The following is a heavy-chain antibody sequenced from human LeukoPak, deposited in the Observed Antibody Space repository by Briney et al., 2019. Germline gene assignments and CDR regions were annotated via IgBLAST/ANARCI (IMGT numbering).Heavy chain of an antibody. CDR3: AGDSSGYYYVYHY. Sequence: SVKVSCKASGGTFSSYAISWVRQAPGQGLKWMGGIIPIFGTANYAQKFQGRVTITADESTSTAYMELSSLRSEDTAVYYCAGDSSGYYYVYHYWGQGTLVTVSS. CDR1: GGTFSSYA. V-gene: IGHV1-69*01. CDR2: IIPIFGTA. J-gene: IGHJ4*02. D-gene: IGHD3-22*01.